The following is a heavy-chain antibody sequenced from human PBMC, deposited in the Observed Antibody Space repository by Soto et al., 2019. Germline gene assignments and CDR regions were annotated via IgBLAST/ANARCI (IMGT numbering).Heavy chain of an antibody. D-gene: IGHD3-9*01. CDR3: ARIGDNDPFYFILTGHPRQGHAP. CDR2: ISSSSSYT. J-gene: IGHJ5*02. V-gene: IGHV3-11*03. Sequence: PGGSLRLSCAASGFTFSDYYMSWIRQAPGKGQEWVSYISSSSSYTNYADSVKGRFTISRDNAKNSLYLQMNSLRAEDTVVYYCARIGDNDPFYFILTGHPRQGHAPSAQGTLVTV. CDR1: GFTFSDYY.